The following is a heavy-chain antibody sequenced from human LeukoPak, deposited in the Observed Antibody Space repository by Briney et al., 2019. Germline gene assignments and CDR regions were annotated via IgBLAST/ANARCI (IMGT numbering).Heavy chain of an antibody. CDR2: IYYSGIT. V-gene: IGHV4-59*01. J-gene: IGHJ4*02. D-gene: IGHD4-11*01. CDR3: ARRLAVTGRYYFDY. CDR1: GGSISTCY. Sequence: SETLSLTCTVSGGSISTCYWTWIRQPPGRGLEWIGYIYYSGITNYNPSLKSRVTMSVDTSRNQFSLRLNSVTAADTAVYYCARRLAVTGRYYFDYWGQGSLVTVSS.